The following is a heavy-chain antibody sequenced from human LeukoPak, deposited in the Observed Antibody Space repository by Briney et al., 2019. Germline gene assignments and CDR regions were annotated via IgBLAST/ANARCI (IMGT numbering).Heavy chain of an antibody. D-gene: IGHD3-16*02. CDR3: ARDLSWGSYPQYYYYYYGMDV. CDR2: IKQDGSEK. V-gene: IGHV3-7*04. Sequence: PGGSLRLSCAASGFTFSSYWMSWVRQAPGKGLEWAANIKQDGSEKYYVDSVKGRFTISRDNAKNSLYLQMNSLRAEDTAVYYCARDLSWGSYPQYYYYYYGMDVWGQGTTVTVSS. J-gene: IGHJ6*02. CDR1: GFTFSSYW.